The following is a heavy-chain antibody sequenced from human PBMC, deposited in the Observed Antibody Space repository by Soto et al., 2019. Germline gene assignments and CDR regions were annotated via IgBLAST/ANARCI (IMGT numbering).Heavy chain of an antibody. D-gene: IGHD2-15*01. CDR2: IYHSGST. CDR1: GGSISSGGYS. V-gene: IGHV4-30-2*05. J-gene: IGHJ4*02. CDR3: AREVGDGGLRY. Sequence: SETLSLTCAVSGGSISSGGYSWSWIRQPPGKGLEWIGYIYHSGSTYYNPSLKSRVTISVDTSKNQFSLKLSSVTAADTAVYYCAREVGDGGLRYWGQGTLVTVSS.